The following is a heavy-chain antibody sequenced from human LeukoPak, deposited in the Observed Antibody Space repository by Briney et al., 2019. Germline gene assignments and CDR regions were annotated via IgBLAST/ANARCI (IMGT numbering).Heavy chain of an antibody. D-gene: IGHD3-3*01. CDR1: GFTFSSYW. J-gene: IGHJ4*02. Sequence: GGSLRLSCAASGFTFSSYWMSWVRQAPGKGLEWVANIKQDGSEKYYVDSVKGRFTISRDNAKNSQYLQMNGLRAEDTAVYYCARTQTYYDFWSGPPDPYLDYWGQGTLVTVSS. CDR3: ARTQTYYDFWSGPPDPYLDY. V-gene: IGHV3-7*01. CDR2: IKQDGSEK.